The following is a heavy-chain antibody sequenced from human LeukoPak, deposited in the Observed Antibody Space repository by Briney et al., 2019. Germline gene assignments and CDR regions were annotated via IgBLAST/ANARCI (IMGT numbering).Heavy chain of an antibody. D-gene: IGHD6-13*01. Sequence: PGGSLRLSCAASGFTFSSYWMHWVRQAPGKGLVWVSRINSDGSSTIYADSVKGRFTISRDNAKNTLYLQMNSLRAEDTAVYYCARDLYSSSFSSSWYTMDYWGQGTLVTVPS. CDR1: GFTFSSYW. CDR3: ARDLYSSSFSSSWYTMDY. J-gene: IGHJ4*02. V-gene: IGHV3-74*01. CDR2: INSDGSST.